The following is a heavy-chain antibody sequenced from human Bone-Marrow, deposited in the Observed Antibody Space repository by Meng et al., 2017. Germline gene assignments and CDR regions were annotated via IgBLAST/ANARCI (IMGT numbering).Heavy chain of an antibody. CDR2: VDPEDGET. V-gene: IGHV1-69-2*01. J-gene: IGHJ4*02. D-gene: IGHD6-13*01. CDR1: GYTFTDIY. CDR3: ARDEDISAAGKLFGDY. Sequence: EVLLCQRWTEVKKPVPTVQIPCKVSGYTFTDIYMHWVQQAPGKGLEWMGLVDPEDGETIYAEKFQGRVTITADTSTDTAYMELSGLRSDDTAMYYCARDEDISAAGKLFGDYWGQGTLVTVSS.